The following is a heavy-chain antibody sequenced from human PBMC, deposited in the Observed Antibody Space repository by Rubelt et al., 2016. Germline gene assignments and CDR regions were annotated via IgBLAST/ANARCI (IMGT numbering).Heavy chain of an antibody. Sequence: NYAQKLQGRVTMTTDTSTSTAYMELRSLRSDDTAVYYCARDSLYSSSSHPFDYWGQGTLVTVSS. CDR3: ARDSLYSSSSHPFDY. D-gene: IGHD6-6*01. V-gene: IGHV1-18*01. J-gene: IGHJ4*02.